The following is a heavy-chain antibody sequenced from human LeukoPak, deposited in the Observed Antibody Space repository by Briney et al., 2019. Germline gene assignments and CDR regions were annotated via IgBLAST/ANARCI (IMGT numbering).Heavy chain of an antibody. CDR2: TNGDGSDT. CDR1: GFTFSSYW. V-gene: IGHV3-74*01. D-gene: IGHD5-18*01. J-gene: IGHJ4*02. Sequence: PGGSLRLSCAASGFTFSSYWMHWVRQAPGKGLVWVSRTNGDGSDTSYADSVKDRFTISRDSATNTLYLQMNSLRAEDTAVYYCVRDGEYSHGIDFDYWGQGTLVTVSP. CDR3: VRDGEYSHGIDFDY.